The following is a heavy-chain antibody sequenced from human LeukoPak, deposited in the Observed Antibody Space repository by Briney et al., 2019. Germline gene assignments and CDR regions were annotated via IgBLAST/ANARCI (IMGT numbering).Heavy chain of an antibody. CDR3: ARGGYDSSGCALDY. CDR1: GGSISSYY. D-gene: IGHD3-22*01. J-gene: IGHJ4*02. CDR2: IYYSGST. V-gene: IGHV4-59*01. Sequence: SETLSLTCTVSGGSISSYYWSWIRQPPGKGLEWIGYIYYSGSTNYNPSLKSRVTISVDTSKNQFSLKLSSVTAADTAVYYCARGGYDSSGCALDYWGQGTLVTVSS.